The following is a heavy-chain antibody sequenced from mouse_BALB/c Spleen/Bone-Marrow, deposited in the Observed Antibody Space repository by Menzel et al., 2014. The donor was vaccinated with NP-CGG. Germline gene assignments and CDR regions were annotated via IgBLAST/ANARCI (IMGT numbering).Heavy chain of an antibody. CDR1: GYTFTRYT. CDR3: TIRYYAMDY. V-gene: IGHV1-4*01. CDR2: INPSSAYT. J-gene: IGHJ4*01. D-gene: IGHD1-1*01. Sequence: QVQLQQSGAELARPGASVKMSCLASGYTFTRYTMHWEKQRPGQGLEWIGYINPSSAYTNYNQKFKDKATLTADKSSSTACMQLSSLTSEDSAVYYCTIRYYAMDYWGQGTSVTVSS.